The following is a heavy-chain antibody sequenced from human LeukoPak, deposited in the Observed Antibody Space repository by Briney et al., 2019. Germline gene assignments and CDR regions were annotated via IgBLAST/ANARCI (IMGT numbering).Heavy chain of an antibody. J-gene: IGHJ4*02. Sequence: GGFLRLSCAASGFAFSSYWMHWVRQAPGEGLVWVSRITSDGSSTSYADSVKGRFTISRDNAKNTLYLQMNSLRAEDTAVYYCARDLRVGSPFDYWGQGTLVTVSS. CDR2: ITSDGSST. V-gene: IGHV3-74*01. D-gene: IGHD1-26*01. CDR1: GFAFSSYW. CDR3: ARDLRVGSPFDY.